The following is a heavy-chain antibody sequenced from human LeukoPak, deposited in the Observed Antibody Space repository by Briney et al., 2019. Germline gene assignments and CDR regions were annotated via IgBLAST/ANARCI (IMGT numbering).Heavy chain of an antibody. CDR1: GFTFSSYA. Sequence: GGSLRLSCAASGFTFSSYAMSWVRQAPGKGLEWVSAISGSGGSTYYADSVKGRFTISRDNSKNTLYLQMNSLRAEDTAVYYCAKLLGGVVTAIASADDAFDIWGQGTMVTVSS. J-gene: IGHJ3*02. V-gene: IGHV3-23*01. CDR3: AKLLGGVVTAIASADDAFDI. CDR2: ISGSGGST. D-gene: IGHD2-21*02.